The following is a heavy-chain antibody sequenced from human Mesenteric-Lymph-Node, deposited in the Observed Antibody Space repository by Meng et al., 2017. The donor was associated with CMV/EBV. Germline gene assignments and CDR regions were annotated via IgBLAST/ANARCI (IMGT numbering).Heavy chain of an antibody. J-gene: IGHJ4*02. CDR3: ARDPGTAGNYFDY. CDR1: GYTYTGYY. V-gene: IGHV1-2*06. CDR2: INPHSGDT. Sequence: KASGYTYTGYYIHWVRQAPGQGLEWMGRINPHSGDTGYAQKFQGRVTMTRDTSISTVYMELSRLRSEDTAVYYCARDPGTAGNYFDYWGQGTPVTVSS. D-gene: IGHD3-10*01.